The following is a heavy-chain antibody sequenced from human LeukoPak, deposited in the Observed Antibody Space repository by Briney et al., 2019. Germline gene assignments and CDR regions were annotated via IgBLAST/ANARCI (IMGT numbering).Heavy chain of an antibody. CDR2: IYYSGSI. V-gene: IGHV4-59*01. D-gene: IGHD5-24*01. J-gene: IGHJ3*02. CDR3: ARGSTLRSFDM. Sequence: PSETLSLTCTVSGDSMSSDYWNWIRQPPGKGLEWTGYIYYSGSINYNTSLKSRVAISIDTSKNHFSLKLNSVTAADTAVYYCARGSTLRSFDMWGQGTMVTVSS. CDR1: GDSMSSDY.